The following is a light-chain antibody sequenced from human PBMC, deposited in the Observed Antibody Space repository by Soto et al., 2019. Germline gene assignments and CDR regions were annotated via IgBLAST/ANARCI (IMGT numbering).Light chain of an antibody. CDR1: QRITSY. CDR2: AAS. CDR3: QQSYPAPYT. V-gene: IGKV1-39*01. J-gene: IGKJ2*01. Sequence: DIQMTQSPSSLAASVGDSVTLTCRASQRITSYLNWYQQKLGKAPKLLIFAASNLKSGVPSRFSGNGFGTVFTLSITSLQPEDFATYHCQQSYPAPYTFGQGTKLEIK.